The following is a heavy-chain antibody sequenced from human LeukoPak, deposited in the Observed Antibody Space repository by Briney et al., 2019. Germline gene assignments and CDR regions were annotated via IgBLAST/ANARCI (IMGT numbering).Heavy chain of an antibody. Sequence: PGGSLRLSCAASGFHFGDYDMTWVRQGPGKGLEWVSTIKWDGGDTGYAASVEGRFTISRDNAKKSLYLQMNSLRVEDTAVYYCAKDLTTIFGVVSDYWGQGTLVTVSS. CDR2: IKWDGGDT. D-gene: IGHD3-3*01. V-gene: IGHV3-20*04. CDR3: AKDLTTIFGVVSDY. J-gene: IGHJ4*02. CDR1: GFHFGDYD.